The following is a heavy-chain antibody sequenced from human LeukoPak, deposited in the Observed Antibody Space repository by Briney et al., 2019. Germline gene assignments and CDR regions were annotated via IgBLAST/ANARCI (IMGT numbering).Heavy chain of an antibody. CDR2: IIPILGIA. J-gene: IGHJ4*02. Sequence: GASVEVSCKASGGTFSSYAISWVRQAPGQGLEWMGRIIPILGIANYAQKFQGRVTITADKSTSTAYMELSSLRSEDTAVYYCARQSDSSGYNDYWGQGTLVTVSS. D-gene: IGHD3-22*01. CDR3: ARQSDSSGYNDY. CDR1: GGTFSSYA. V-gene: IGHV1-69*04.